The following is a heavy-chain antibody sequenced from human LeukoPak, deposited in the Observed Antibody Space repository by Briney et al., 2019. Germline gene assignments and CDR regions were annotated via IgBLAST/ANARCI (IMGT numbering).Heavy chain of an antibody. V-gene: IGHV4-31*02. CDR2: IYYSGST. Sequence: LRLSCAASGFTVSSNYMSWIRQHPGKGLEWIGYIYYSGSTYYNPSLKSRVTISVDTSKNQFSLKLSSVTAADTAVYYCARDGRRDGFIDYWGQGTLVTVSS. J-gene: IGHJ4*02. CDR1: GFTVSSNY. D-gene: IGHD5-24*01. CDR3: ARDGRRDGFIDY.